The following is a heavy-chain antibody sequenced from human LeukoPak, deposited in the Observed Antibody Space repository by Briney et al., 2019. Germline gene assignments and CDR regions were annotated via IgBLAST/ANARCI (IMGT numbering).Heavy chain of an antibody. Sequence: SETLSLTCTVSGGSISSYYWSWIRQPPGKGLEWIGYIYYSGSTNYNPSLRSRVTISKDTSKNQFSLKLNSVTAADTAVYYCARGDYNGGNRYFDHWGQGTLVTVSP. CDR1: GGSISSYY. V-gene: IGHV4-59*01. CDR3: ARGDYNGGNRYFDH. J-gene: IGHJ4*02. D-gene: IGHD3-10*01. CDR2: IYYSGST.